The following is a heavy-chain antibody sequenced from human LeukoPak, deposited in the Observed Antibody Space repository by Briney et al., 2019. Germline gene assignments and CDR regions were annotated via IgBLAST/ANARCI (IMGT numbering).Heavy chain of an antibody. CDR2: ISYDGVNK. CDR3: AKLRELVTYYYYYGLDV. CDR1: GFTFSSYG. Sequence: PGGSLRLSCAGSGFTFSSYGMHWVRQAPGKGLEWVALISYDGVNKYYADSVKGRFTISRDNSKNTLYLRMNSLRVEDTALYYCAKLRELVTYYYYYGLDVWGQGTTVTVSS. D-gene: IGHD1-1*01. V-gene: IGHV3-30*18. J-gene: IGHJ6*02.